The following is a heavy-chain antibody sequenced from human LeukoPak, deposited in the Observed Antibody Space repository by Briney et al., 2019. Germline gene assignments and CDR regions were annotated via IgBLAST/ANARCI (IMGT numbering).Heavy chain of an antibody. J-gene: IGHJ4*02. CDR1: GYTFTSYA. CDR3: ARDAYPNGPLWFRRYYFDY. CDR2: INTNTGNP. V-gene: IGHV7-4-1*02. Sequence: ASVKVSCKASGYTFTSYAMNWVRQAPGQGLEWMGWINTNTGNPTYAQGFTGRFVFSLDTSVSTAYLQISSLKAEDTAVYYCARDAYPNGPLWFRRYYFDYWGQGTLVTVSS. D-gene: IGHD3-10*01.